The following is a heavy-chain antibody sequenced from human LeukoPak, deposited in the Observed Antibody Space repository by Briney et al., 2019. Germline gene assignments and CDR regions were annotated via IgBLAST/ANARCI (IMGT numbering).Heavy chain of an antibody. CDR3: AKGGIRGVIITLFDY. J-gene: IGHJ4*02. Sequence: PGGSLRLSCAASGFTFSSYAISWVRQAPGKGLEWVSAISGSGGSTYYADSVKGRFTISRDNSKNTLYLQMNSLRAEDTAVYYCAKGGIRGVIITLFDYWGQGTLVTVSS. CDR1: GFTFSSYA. D-gene: IGHD3-10*01. CDR2: ISGSGGST. V-gene: IGHV3-23*01.